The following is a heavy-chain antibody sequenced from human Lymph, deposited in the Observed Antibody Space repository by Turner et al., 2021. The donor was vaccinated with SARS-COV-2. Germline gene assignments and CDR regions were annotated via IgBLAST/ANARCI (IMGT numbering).Heavy chain of an antibody. J-gene: IGHJ2*01. D-gene: IGHD7-27*01. CDR3: ARVWVRWWYFDL. Sequence: QVQLQQWGAGLLKPSETLSLTCAVYGGSFSGYYWSWIRQPPGKGLEWIGENNHSGSTNYNPSLKSRVTISLDTSKKQFSLKLSSVTAADTAVYYCARVWVRWWYFDLWGRGTLVTVSS. V-gene: IGHV4-34*01. CDR1: GGSFSGYY. CDR2: NNHSGST.